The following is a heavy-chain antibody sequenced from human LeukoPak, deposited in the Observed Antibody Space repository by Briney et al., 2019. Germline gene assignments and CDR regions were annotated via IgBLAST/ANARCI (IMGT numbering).Heavy chain of an antibody. V-gene: IGHV1-18*01. J-gene: IGHJ6*02. Sequence: ASVTLSCKASGYTFGHYGVSWVRQAPGQGLEWVGWVTAYKGKTDYAQRLQGRVTMTTDTSTSTYYMEMRSLRSDDTAVYYGARENCSCNKCSAGYYDYGMDVWGQGTTVTVSS. CDR2: VTAYKGKT. CDR3: ARENCSCNKCSAGYYDYGMDV. D-gene: IGHD2-2*01. CDR1: GYTFGHYG.